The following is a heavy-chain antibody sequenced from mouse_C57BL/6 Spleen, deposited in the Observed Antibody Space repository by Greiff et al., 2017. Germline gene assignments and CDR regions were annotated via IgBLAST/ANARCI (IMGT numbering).Heavy chain of an antibody. V-gene: IGHV1-64*01. CDR1: GYTFTSYW. CDR3: AQGGVVARAMDY. CDR2: IHPNSGST. Sequence: QVQLKQPGAELVKPGASVKLTCKASGYTFTSYWMHWVKQRPGQGLEWIGMIHPNSGSTNYNEKFKSKATLTVDKSSSTAYMQLSSLTSEDSAVYYCAQGGVVARAMDYWGQGTSVTVSS. J-gene: IGHJ4*01. D-gene: IGHD1-1*01.